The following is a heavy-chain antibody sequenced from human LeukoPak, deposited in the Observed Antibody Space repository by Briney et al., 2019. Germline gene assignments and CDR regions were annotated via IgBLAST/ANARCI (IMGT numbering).Heavy chain of an antibody. CDR2: ISSNGGST. J-gene: IGHJ4*02. CDR1: GFTFSSYA. Sequence: GRSLRLSCAASGFTFSSYAMHWVRQAPGKGLEYVSAISSNGGSTYYANSVKGRFTISRDNSKNTLYLQMGSLRAEDMAVYYCASARDSSGYYLYWGQGTLVTVSS. CDR3: ASARDSSGYYLY. V-gene: IGHV3-64*01. D-gene: IGHD3-22*01.